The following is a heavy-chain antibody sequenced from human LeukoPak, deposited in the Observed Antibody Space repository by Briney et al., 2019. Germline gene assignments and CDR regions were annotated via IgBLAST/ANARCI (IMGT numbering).Heavy chain of an antibody. Sequence: GGSLRLSCVASGFSFSNYWMHWVRQAPGKGLVWVSRINTDGSATDYADFVKGRFTISRDSAKNTLYLQMNSLRAEDTAVYYCARWDSSGYYSLDYWGQGTLVTVSS. CDR1: GFSFSNYW. CDR3: ARWDSSGYYSLDY. V-gene: IGHV3-74*01. CDR2: INTDGSAT. D-gene: IGHD3-22*01. J-gene: IGHJ4*02.